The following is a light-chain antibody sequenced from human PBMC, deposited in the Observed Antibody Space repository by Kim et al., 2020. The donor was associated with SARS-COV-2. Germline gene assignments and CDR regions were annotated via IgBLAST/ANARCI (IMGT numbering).Light chain of an antibody. V-gene: IGKV1-16*02. CDR1: QDISDY. Sequence: ASVGDRVTITCRASQDISDYLAWFQQKPGEAPKPLISAASSLHSGVPPNFSGSGSGTEFTLTITSLQPEDFATYYRQQYKDYPLTFGGGTKVDIK. J-gene: IGKJ4*01. CDR2: AAS. CDR3: QQYKDYPLT.